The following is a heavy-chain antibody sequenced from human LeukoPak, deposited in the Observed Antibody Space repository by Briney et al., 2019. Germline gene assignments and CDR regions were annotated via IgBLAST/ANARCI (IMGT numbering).Heavy chain of an antibody. CDR3: ARLKVDANNYFDY. Sequence: SETLSLTCTVSGGSISSGDDYWSWIRQPPGKGLEWIEYIYYSGSSYFSPSLKSRVTISVDTSKNQFSLKLSSVTAADTALYYCARLKVDANNYFDYWGQGTLVTVSS. V-gene: IGHV4-30-4*01. D-gene: IGHD1-26*01. J-gene: IGHJ4*02. CDR2: IYYSGSS. CDR1: GGSISSGDDY.